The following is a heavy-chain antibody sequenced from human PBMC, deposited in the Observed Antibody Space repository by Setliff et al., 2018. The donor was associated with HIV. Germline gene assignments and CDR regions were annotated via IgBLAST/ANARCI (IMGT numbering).Heavy chain of an antibody. V-gene: IGHV3-15*01. D-gene: IGHD3-10*01. CDR1: GFTFSSYA. CDR3: TTAVAQNWYGSGNENY. J-gene: IGHJ4*02. Sequence: GGSLRLSCAASGFTFSSYAMHWVRQAPGKGLEWVGRIKSKTDGETEDYAAPVKGRFTISRDDSRSTLYLQMNSLITEDTALYYCTTAVAQNWYGSGNENYWGQGTLVTVSS. CDR2: IKSKTDGETE.